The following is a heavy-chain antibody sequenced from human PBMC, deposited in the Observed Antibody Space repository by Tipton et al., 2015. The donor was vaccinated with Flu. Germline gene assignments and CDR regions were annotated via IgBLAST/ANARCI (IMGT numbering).Heavy chain of an antibody. CDR1: GGTFSSYA. CDR3: ARDGHITMIVVDDAFDI. Sequence: QLVQSGPEVKKPGSSVKVSCKASGGTFSSYAISWVRQAPGQGLEWMGGIIPIFGTANYAQKFQGRVTITADESTSTAYMELSSLRSGDTAVYYCARDGHITMIVVDDAFDIWGQGTMVTVSS. J-gene: IGHJ3*02. CDR2: IIPIFGTA. V-gene: IGHV1-69*01. D-gene: IGHD3-22*01.